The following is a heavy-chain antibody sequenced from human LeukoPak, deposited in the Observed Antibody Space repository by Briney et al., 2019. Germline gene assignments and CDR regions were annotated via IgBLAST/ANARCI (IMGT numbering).Heavy chain of an antibody. D-gene: IGHD6-19*01. CDR2: IYYSGTT. CDR1: GGSISTGSYH. J-gene: IGHJ6*03. V-gene: IGHV4-39*07. CDR3: ARMANAGYSSGWYWFQGYYYYYYMDV. Sequence: NPSETLSLTCTVSGGSISTGSYHWGWIRQPPGKGLEWIGNIYYSGTTHYNPSLKSRVTISVDTSKNQFSLKLSSVTAADTAVYYCARMANAGYSSGWYWFQGYYYYYYMDVWGKGTTVTISS.